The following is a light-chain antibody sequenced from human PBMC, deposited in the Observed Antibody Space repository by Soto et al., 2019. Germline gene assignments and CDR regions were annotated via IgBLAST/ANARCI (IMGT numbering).Light chain of an antibody. CDR2: GAS. V-gene: IGKV3-20*01. Sequence: EIVMTQSPATLSVSPGERATLSCRASQSVSSYLAWYQLKLGQAPRLLIYGASSRATGIPDRFSGSGSGTDFTLTISRLEPEDFAVYYCQQYGSTPRTFGQGTKVDIK. CDR3: QQYGSTPRT. CDR1: QSVSSY. J-gene: IGKJ1*01.